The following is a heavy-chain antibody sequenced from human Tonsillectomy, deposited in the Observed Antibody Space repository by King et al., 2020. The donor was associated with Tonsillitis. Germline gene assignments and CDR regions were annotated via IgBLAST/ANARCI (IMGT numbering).Heavy chain of an antibody. J-gene: IGHJ6*03. CDR3: SRSYYDFWSGYYKGSYYYMDI. Sequence: VQLVESVGGLVKPGGSLRLTCAASGFTFSVYSMNWVRQAPGKGLEWVSSISCSKSVIHYADSVRGEFTISRDNANNSLFLEMSSLRAEETAVYVCSRSYYDFWSGYYKGSYYYMDIWGKGTTVTVS. D-gene: IGHD3-3*01. CDR1: GFTFSVYS. V-gene: IGHV3-21*01. CDR2: ISCSKSVI.